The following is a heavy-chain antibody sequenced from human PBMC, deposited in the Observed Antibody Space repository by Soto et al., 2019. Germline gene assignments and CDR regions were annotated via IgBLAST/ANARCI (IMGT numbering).Heavy chain of an antibody. CDR2: IWYDGSYK. Sequence: GGSLRLSCAASGFTFSGYGMHWVRQAPGKGLEWVAVIWYDGSYKYYADSVKGRFTISRDNSKNSLYLQMNSLRAEDTAVYYWALSWYNDYFDSGGKGTWSPSPQ. D-gene: IGHD1-1*01. J-gene: IGHJ4*03. CDR1: GFTFSGYG. CDR3: ALSWYNDYFDS. V-gene: IGHV3-33*08.